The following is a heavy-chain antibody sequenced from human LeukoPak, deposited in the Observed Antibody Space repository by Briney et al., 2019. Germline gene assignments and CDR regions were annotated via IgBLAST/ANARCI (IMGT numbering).Heavy chain of an antibody. CDR2: ISGSGGTT. V-gene: IGHV3-23*01. D-gene: IGHD1-26*01. CDR3: ARGDSSGSYPLDY. J-gene: IGHJ4*02. CDR1: GFTFSSYS. Sequence: PGGSLRLSCAASGFTFSSYSMSWVRQAPGKGLEWVSAISGSGGTTYYADSVKGRFTISRDNSKKTVYLRMNSLRAEDTAVYHCARGDSSGSYPLDYWGQGTLVTVSS.